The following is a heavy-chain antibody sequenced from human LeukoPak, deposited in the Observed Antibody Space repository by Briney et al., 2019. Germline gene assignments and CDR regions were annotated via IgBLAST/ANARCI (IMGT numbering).Heavy chain of an antibody. Sequence: GASVKVSCKASGYTFTGYYMHWVRQAPGQGLEWMGWINPNSGGTNYAQKFQGRVTMTRDTSISTAYMELSRLRSDDTAVYYCARAQRGYCSSTSCYRRGGLNYWGQGTLVTVSS. CDR1: GYTFTGYY. CDR3: ARAQRGYCSSTSCYRRGGLNY. D-gene: IGHD2-2*02. V-gene: IGHV1-2*02. CDR2: INPNSGGT. J-gene: IGHJ4*02.